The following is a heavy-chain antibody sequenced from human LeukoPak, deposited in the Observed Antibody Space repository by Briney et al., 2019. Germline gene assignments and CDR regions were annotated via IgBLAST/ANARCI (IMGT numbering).Heavy chain of an antibody. CDR2: ISAYNGNT. V-gene: IGHV1-18*01. D-gene: IGHD2-2*02. J-gene: IGHJ6*03. CDR3: ARASLGYCSSTSCYSEAPYYMDV. Sequence: ASVKVSCKASGYTFTSYGISWVRQAPGQGLEWMGWISAYNGNTNYAQKLQGRVTMTTDTSTSTAYMEVRSLRSDDTAVYYCARASLGYCSSTSCYSEAPYYMDVWGKGTTVTVSS. CDR1: GYTFTSYG.